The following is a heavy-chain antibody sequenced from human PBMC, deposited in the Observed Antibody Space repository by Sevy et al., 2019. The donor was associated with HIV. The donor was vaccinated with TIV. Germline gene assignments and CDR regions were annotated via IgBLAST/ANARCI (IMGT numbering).Heavy chain of an antibody. D-gene: IGHD6-19*01. CDR1: GFMFSNHA. J-gene: IGHJ4*02. Sequence: GGSLRLSCAASGFMFSNHAMSWVRQAPGKGLEWLSSISGRSGVTTYYANSVNGRFTISRDNSQNTLFLQLSRLRAEDTAIYYCVKDLLTVAGNFDYWGQGTLVTVSS. CDR3: VKDLLTVAGNFDY. CDR2: ISGRSGVTT. V-gene: IGHV3-23*01.